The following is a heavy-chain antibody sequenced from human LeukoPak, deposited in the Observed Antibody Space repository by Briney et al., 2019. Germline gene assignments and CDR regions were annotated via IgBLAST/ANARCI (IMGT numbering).Heavy chain of an antibody. CDR2: ISYDGSNK. CDR1: GFTFSSYA. D-gene: IGHD4-23*01. Sequence: GRSLRLSCAASGFTFSSYAMHWVRQAPGKGLEWVAVISYDGSNKYYADSVKGRFTISRDNSKNTLYLQMNSLRAEDTAVYYCAREGTPGGHYYMDVWGKGTTVTVSS. V-gene: IGHV3-30-3*01. J-gene: IGHJ6*03. CDR3: AREGTPGGHYYMDV.